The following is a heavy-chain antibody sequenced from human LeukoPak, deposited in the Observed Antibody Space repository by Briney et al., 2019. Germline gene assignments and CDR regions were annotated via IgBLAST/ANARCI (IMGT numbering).Heavy chain of an antibody. CDR1: GFTFSNYG. CDR2: ITGDGSTK. V-gene: IGHV3-33*01. D-gene: IGHD2/OR15-2a*01. Sequence: PGGSLRLSCVASGFTFSNYGRQWVRQAPGKGLEWVTVITGDGSTKFYADSVKGRFTIYRDNSRNTLYLQMNSLRAEDTAVYYCARGFYHGMDVWGQGTTVTVSS. CDR3: ARGFYHGMDV. J-gene: IGHJ6*02.